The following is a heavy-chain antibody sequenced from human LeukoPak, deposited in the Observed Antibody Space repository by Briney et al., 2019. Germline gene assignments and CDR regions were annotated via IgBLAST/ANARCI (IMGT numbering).Heavy chain of an antibody. CDR1: GGSISSYC. J-gene: IGHJ4*02. D-gene: IGHD5-18*01. CDR3: ASGYSYGYFDY. V-gene: IGHV4-59*12. Sequence: SETLSLTCTVSGGSISSYCWSWIRQPPGKGLEWIGYIYYSGSTDYNPSLKSRVTISVETSKNQFSLKLSSVTAADTAVYYCASGYSYGYFDYWGQGTLVTVSS. CDR2: IYYSGST.